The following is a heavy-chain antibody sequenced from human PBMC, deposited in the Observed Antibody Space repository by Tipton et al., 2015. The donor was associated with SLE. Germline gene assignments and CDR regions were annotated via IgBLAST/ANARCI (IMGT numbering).Heavy chain of an antibody. V-gene: IGHV4-4*02. D-gene: IGHD3/OR15-3a*01. Sequence: TLSLTCAVSGGSLTNSYWWTWVRQTPGKGLEWIGEIYHSGSANYNPSLKSRFTISIDTSKNQFSLKLSSVTAADTAVYYCASARRDWDSYYCYYYYMDVWGKGTPVTVSS. CDR1: GGSLTNSYW. CDR2: IYHSGSA. CDR3: ASARRDWDSYYCYYYYMDV. J-gene: IGHJ6*03.